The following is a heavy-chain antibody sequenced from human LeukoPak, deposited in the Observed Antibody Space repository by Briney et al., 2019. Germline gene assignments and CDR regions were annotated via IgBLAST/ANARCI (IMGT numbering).Heavy chain of an antibody. J-gene: IGHJ4*02. V-gene: IGHV1-2*02. D-gene: IGHD3-10*01. CDR3: AGGSGSFYGIDY. CDR1: GYTFTGYY. CDR2: INPNSGGT. Sequence: ASVKVSCKASGYTFTGYYMHWVRQAPGQGLEWMGWINPNSGGTNYAQRFQGRVTLTRDTSIGTAYMDLSSLTSDDTAVYYCAGGSGSFYGIDYWGQGTLVTVSS.